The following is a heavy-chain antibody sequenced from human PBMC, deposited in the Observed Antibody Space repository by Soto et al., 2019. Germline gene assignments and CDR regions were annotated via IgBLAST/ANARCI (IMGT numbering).Heavy chain of an antibody. J-gene: IGHJ4*02. V-gene: IGHV3-48*03. CDR3: ARWEVVTGLDY. CDR2: ISSSGGTT. D-gene: IGHD3-22*01. CDR1: GFTFSTSE. Sequence: PGGSLRLSCAASGFTFSTSEMSWVRLAPGKGLEWISHISSSGGTTYYADSVKGRFTISRDNANHSLFLQMNSLRVADTAVYYCARWEVVTGLDYWGQGTLVTVSS.